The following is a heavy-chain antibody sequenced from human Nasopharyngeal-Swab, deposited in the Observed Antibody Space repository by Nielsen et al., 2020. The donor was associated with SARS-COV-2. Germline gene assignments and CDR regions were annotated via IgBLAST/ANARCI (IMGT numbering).Heavy chain of an antibody. CDR1: GGSIRSRNYY. CDR2: IYNSGTT. J-gene: IGHJ4*02. D-gene: IGHD6-19*01. Sequence: LSCTVSGGSIRSRNYYWDWIRPPPGKGLEWIGTIYNSGTTYYNPSLKSRVTISVDTSKNQFSLKVNSVTAADTAVYYCARRSGWFMDYWGQGTLVTVSS. V-gene: IGHV4-39*07. CDR3: ARRSGWFMDY.